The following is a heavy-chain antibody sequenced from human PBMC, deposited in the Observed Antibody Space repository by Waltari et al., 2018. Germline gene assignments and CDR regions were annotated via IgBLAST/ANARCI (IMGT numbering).Heavy chain of an antibody. CDR1: PFSFSGYW. CDR2: IRPDGGEN. Sequence: EVQLVESGGGLVQPGGSLRVSCAASPFSFSGYWMAWFRQAPGKGLEWVATIRPDGGENFYVDSVKGRFSISRDNAKNSFYLQMNSLRVEDTAIFYCATMGAGRAPDYWGQGTLVTVSS. CDR3: ATMGAGRAPDY. J-gene: IGHJ4*02. D-gene: IGHD3-16*01. V-gene: IGHV3-7*03.